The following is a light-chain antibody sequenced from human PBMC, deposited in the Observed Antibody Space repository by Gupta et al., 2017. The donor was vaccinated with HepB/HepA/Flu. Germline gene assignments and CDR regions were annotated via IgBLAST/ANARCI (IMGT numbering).Light chain of an antibody. CDR1: QSGLNSSNNKNY. J-gene: IGKJ2*01. V-gene: IGKV4-1*01. CDR2: WAS. CDR3: QQYDSSPYT. Sequence: DIVMTQSPDSLAVSLGERATINCKSRQSGLNSSNNKNYLAWYQQKPGQPPKLLIYWASSRESGVPDRFSGGGSGTDFTLTISSLQAEDVAVYYCQQYDSSPYTFGQGTKLEIK.